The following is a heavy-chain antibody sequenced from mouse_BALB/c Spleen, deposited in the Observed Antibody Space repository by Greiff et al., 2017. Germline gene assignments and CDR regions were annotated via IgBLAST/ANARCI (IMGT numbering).Heavy chain of an antibody. Sequence: QVQLQQSGAELARPGASVKLSCKASGYTFTSYWMQWVKQRPGQGLEWIGAICPGDGDTRYTQKFKGKATLTADKSSSTAYMQLSSLASEDSAVYYCARWYFDVWGAGTTVTVSS. V-gene: IGHV1-87*01. CDR3: ARWYFDV. CDR2: ICPGDGDT. J-gene: IGHJ1*01. CDR1: GYTFTSYW.